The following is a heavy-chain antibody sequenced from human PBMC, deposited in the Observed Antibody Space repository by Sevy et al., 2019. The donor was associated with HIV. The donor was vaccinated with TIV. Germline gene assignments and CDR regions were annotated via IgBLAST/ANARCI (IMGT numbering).Heavy chain of an antibody. CDR2: ISSSGSTI. CDR3: ARLPPLELKYYYYYGMDV. Sequence: GGFLRLSCAASGFTFSSYEMNWVRQAPGKGLEWVSYISSSGSTIYYADSVKGRFTISRDNAKNSLYLQMNSLRAEDTAVYYCARLPPLELKYYYYYGMDVWGQGTTVTVSS. D-gene: IGHD1-7*01. V-gene: IGHV3-48*03. CDR1: GFTFSSYE. J-gene: IGHJ6*02.